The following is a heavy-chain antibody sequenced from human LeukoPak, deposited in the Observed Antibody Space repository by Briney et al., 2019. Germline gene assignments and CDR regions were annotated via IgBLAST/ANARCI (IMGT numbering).Heavy chain of an antibody. CDR2: ISGSGGGT. D-gene: IGHD4-11*01. CDR3: AKGRMGTTFDD. Sequence: GGSLRLSCAASGFTFSSYGMHWVRQAPGKGLEWVSAISGSGGGTYYADSVEGRFTISKDNSQNTLYLQMSSLSAEDTAVYYCAKGRMGTTFDDWGQGTLVTVSS. V-gene: IGHV3-23*01. J-gene: IGHJ4*02. CDR1: GFTFSSYG.